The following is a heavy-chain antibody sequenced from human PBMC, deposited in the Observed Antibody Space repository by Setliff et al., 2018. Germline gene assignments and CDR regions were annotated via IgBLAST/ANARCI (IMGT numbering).Heavy chain of an antibody. D-gene: IGHD5-18*01. CDR3: AGGYSFGYGVY. J-gene: IGHJ4*02. V-gene: IGHV3-11*04. Sequence: PGGSLRLSCAGSGFTFSVNYMNWVRQAPGKGLEWVSYISSSGSTIYYADSVKGRFTISRDNAKNSVFLQMNSLRGEDTALYYCAGGYSFGYGVYWGQGTLVTVSS. CDR2: ISSSGSTI. CDR1: GFTFSVNY.